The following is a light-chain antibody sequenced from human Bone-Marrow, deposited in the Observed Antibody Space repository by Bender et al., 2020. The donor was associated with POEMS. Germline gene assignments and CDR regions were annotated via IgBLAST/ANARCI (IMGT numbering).Light chain of an antibody. CDR2: SNK. Sequence: QSVLTQPPSASGTPGQSVTISCSGTSSNFGNNAANWYQHVPGTGPKLLLYSNKQRPSGVPDRFSASTSGTSASLAISGLHSDDEAEYYCSSWDDSLNGWVFGGGTKLTVL. CDR3: SSWDDSLNGWV. V-gene: IGLV1-44*01. J-gene: IGLJ3*02. CDR1: SSNFGNNA.